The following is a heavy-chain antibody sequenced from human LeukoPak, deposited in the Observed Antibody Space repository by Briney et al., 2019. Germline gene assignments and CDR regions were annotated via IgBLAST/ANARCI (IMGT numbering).Heavy chain of an antibody. D-gene: IGHD3-22*01. V-gene: IGHV3-53*01. J-gene: IGHJ4*02. Sequence: PGGSLRLSCAASGFTVSSNYMSWVRQAPGKGLEWVSVIYSGGSTYYADSVKGRFTISRDNSKNTLYLQMNSLRAEDTAVYYCARGGGDISGYYYETLRSWGQGTLVTVSS. CDR1: GFTVSSNY. CDR2: IYSGGST. CDR3: ARGGGDISGYYYETLRS.